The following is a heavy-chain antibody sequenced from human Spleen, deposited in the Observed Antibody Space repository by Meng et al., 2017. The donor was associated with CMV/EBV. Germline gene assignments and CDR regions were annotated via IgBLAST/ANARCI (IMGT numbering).Heavy chain of an antibody. CDR2: IYYSGST. J-gene: IGHJ4*02. Sequence: SETLSLTCTFSGGSISSSSYYWGWIRQPPGKGREWLGSIYYSGSTYYNPSLKSRVTISVDTSKNQFSLKLSSVTAADTAVYYCARVVVVPAAVHQPPQIYYFDYWGQGTLVTVSS. D-gene: IGHD2-2*02. CDR1: GGSISSSSYY. CDR3: ARVVVVPAAVHQPPQIYYFDY. V-gene: IGHV4-39*07.